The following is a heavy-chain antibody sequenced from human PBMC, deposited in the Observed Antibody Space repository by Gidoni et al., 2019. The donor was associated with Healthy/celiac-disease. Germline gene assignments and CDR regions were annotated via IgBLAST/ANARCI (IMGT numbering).Heavy chain of an antibody. CDR2: IYYSGST. Sequence: QLQLQESGPGLVKPSETLSLTCTVSGGSISSSSYYWGWIRQPPGKGLEWIGSIYYSGSTYYNPSLKSRVTISVDTSKNQFSLKLSSVTAADTAVYYCARLKPGWGSGWLFDYWGQGTLVTVSS. V-gene: IGHV4-39*01. CDR1: GGSISSSSYY. D-gene: IGHD6-19*01. J-gene: IGHJ4*02. CDR3: ARLKPGWGSGWLFDY.